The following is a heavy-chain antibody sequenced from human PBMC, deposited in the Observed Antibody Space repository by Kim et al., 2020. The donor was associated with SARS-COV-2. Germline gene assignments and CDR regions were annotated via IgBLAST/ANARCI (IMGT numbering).Heavy chain of an antibody. CDR1: GFTFSSYW. D-gene: IGHD3-9*01. CDR3: ASDQIPGFNWDIFTGYYRSAYYYYGMEA. V-gene: IGHV3-74*01. J-gene: IGHJ6*02. Sequence: GGSLRLSCAASGFTFSSYWMHLVRQAPGKGLVWVSRINSDGSSTSYADSVKGRFTISRDNAKNTLYLQMNSLRAEDTAVYYCASDQIPGFNWDIFTGYYRSAYYYYGMEAWGQGATVSVSS. CDR2: INSDGSST.